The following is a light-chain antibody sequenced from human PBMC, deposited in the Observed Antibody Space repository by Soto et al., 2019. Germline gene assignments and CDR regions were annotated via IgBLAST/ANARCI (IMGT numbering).Light chain of an antibody. Sequence: QSVLTQPPSASGTHGQRVTISCSGSSSNIGSNYVYWYQQLPGTAPKLLIHRNNQRPSGVPDRFSGSKSGTSASLAISGLRSEDEADYYCAAWDDSLSGWVFGGGTKVTVL. CDR3: AAWDDSLSGWV. V-gene: IGLV1-47*01. J-gene: IGLJ3*02. CDR2: RNN. CDR1: SSNIGSNY.